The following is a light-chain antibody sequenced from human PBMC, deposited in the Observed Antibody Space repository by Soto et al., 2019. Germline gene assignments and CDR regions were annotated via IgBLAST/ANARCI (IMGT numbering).Light chain of an antibody. Sequence: QSVLTQPASVSRSPGQSITISCTGTSSDIGSYNYVSWYQQHPGLAPKLIIYDVSNRPSGVSNRFSGSKSGNTASLTISGLQAEDEADYYCRSYTIRDTVLFGGGTKLTVL. V-gene: IGLV2-14*03. CDR3: RSYTIRDTVL. CDR1: SSDIGSYNY. J-gene: IGLJ2*01. CDR2: DVS.